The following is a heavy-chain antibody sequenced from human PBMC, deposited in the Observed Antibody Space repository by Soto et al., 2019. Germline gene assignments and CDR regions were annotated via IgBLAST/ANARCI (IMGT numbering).Heavy chain of an antibody. J-gene: IGHJ4*02. CDR3: AKVGGSYDYFDY. CDR1: GFTFSSYA. Sequence: EVQLLEAGGGLVQPGGSLRLSCAASGFTFSSYAMSWVRQAPGKGLEWVSAISGSGGSTYYAVPVKGRFTISRDNSKNTLYLQMNSLRAEDTAVYYCAKVGGSYDYFDYWGQGTLVTVSS. CDR2: ISGSGGST. V-gene: IGHV3-23*01. D-gene: IGHD1-26*01.